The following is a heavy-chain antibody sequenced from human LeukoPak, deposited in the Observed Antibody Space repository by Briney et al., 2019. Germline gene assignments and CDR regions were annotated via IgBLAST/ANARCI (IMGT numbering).Heavy chain of an antibody. J-gene: IGHJ3*02. CDR2: IWYDGSNK. CDR1: GFTFSSYG. Sequence: GGSLRLSCAASGFTFSSYGMHWVRQAPGKGLEWVAVIWYDGSNKYYADSVKGRFTISRDNSKNTLYLQMNSLRAEDTAVYYCARGWIQLWDAFDIWGQGTMVTVSS. D-gene: IGHD5-18*01. CDR3: ARGWIQLWDAFDI. V-gene: IGHV3-33*01.